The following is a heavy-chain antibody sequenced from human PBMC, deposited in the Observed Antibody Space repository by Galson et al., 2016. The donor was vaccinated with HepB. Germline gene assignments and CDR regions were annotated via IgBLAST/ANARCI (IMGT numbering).Heavy chain of an antibody. J-gene: IGHJ4*02. CDR2: IKHDGTEK. CDR1: GFTFSSYW. V-gene: IGHV3-7*01. CDR3: SRGGWIGFNDY. Sequence: SLRLSCAASGFTFSSYWMTWVRQAPGKGLEWVADIKHDGTEKNYVDSVRGRFTISRDNAKNSLYLQMNSLTAADTAVYYCSRGGWIGFNDYWGQGTLVTVSS. D-gene: IGHD2-2*03.